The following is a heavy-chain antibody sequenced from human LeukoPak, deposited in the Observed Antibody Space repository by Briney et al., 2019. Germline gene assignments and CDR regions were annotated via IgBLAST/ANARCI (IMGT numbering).Heavy chain of an antibody. D-gene: IGHD6-13*01. J-gene: IGHJ6*02. CDR2: IYSGGST. CDR3: ASHSSSWGYYYYYGMDV. CDR1: GFTVSSNY. V-gene: IGHV3-66*04. Sequence: GGSLRLSCAASGFTVSSNYMSWVRQAPGKGLEWVSVIYSGGSTYYADSVKGRFTISRDNSKNTLYLQMNSLRAEDTAVYYCASHSSSWGYYYYYGMDVWGQGTTVTVSS.